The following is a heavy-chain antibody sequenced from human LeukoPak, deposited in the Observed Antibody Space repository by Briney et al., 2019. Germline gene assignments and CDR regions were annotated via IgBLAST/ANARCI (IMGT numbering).Heavy chain of an antibody. D-gene: IGHD1-26*01. CDR2: MFISGST. V-gene: IGHV4-4*07. CDR1: GGSFGSYY. J-gene: IGHJ2*01. Sequence: SETLSLTCTVSGGSFGSYYWSWIRQPAGKGLEWIGRMFISGSTYYNPSLKNRVAMSVDTSKNQFSLTLSSVTAADTAVYYCAKDVSMHGSDYRWYFDLWGRGTLVTVSS. CDR3: AKDVSMHGSDYRWYFDL.